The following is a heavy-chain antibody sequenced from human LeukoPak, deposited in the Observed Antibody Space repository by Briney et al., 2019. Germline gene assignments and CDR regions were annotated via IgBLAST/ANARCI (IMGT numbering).Heavy chain of an antibody. CDR2: IYYSGST. D-gene: IGHD2-15*01. Sequence: SETLSLTCTVSGGSISSNGYYWSWIRQHPGKGLEWIGYIYYSGSTYYNPSLKSRITISVDTSKNQFSLRLSSVTAADTAVYYCARDRITRESGGSSGDAFDIWGQGTMVTVSS. V-gene: IGHV4-31*03. CDR1: GGSISSNGYY. J-gene: IGHJ3*02. CDR3: ARDRITRESGGSSGDAFDI.